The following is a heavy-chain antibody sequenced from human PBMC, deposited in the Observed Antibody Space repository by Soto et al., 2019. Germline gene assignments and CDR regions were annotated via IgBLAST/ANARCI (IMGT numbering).Heavy chain of an antibody. V-gene: IGHV4-59*01. J-gene: IGHJ3*02. CDR3: ARPYCTGWADAFDI. D-gene: IGHD6-25*01. Sequence: PSETLSLTCTVSGGSISSYFWSWIRQPPGKGLEWIGYIYYSGSTNYNPSLKSRVTISVDTSKNQFSLKLSSVTAADTAVYYCARPYCTGWADAFDIWGQGTMVTVS. CDR1: GGSISSYF. CDR2: IYYSGST.